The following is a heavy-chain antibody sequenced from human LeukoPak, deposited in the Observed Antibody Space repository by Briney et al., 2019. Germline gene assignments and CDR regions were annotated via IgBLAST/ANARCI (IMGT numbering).Heavy chain of an antibody. V-gene: IGHV4-38-2*02. CDR3: ARDPPTPWSTTSLGGDY. J-gene: IGHJ4*02. CDR2: IYHSGST. Sequence: YPSETLSLTCTVSGYSISSGYYWGWIRQPPGKGLEWIGSIYHSGSTYYNPSLKSRVTISVDTSKNQFSLKLSSVTAADTAVYYCARDPPTPWSTTSLGGDYWGQGTLVTVSS. CDR1: GYSISSGYY. D-gene: IGHD1-26*01.